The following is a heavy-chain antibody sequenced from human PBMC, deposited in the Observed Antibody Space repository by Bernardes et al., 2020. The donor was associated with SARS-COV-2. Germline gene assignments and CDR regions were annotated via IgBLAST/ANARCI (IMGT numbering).Heavy chain of an antibody. CDR1: GGSIRSSSYY. CDR2: IYYSGST. J-gene: IGHJ6*03. Sequence: TESPSLTCTVFGGSIRSSSYYWGWSRQPPGKGLEWIGSIYYSGSTYYNPSLKSRVTISVDTSKNQFSLKLSSVTAADTAVYYCARFALERGYCSSTSCSPVGYYYYYYMDVWGKGTTVTVSS. D-gene: IGHD2-2*01. CDR3: ARFALERGYCSSTSCSPVGYYYYYYMDV. V-gene: IGHV4-39*07.